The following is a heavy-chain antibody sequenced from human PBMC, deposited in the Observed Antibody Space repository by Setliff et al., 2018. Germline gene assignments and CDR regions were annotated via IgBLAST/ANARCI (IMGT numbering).Heavy chain of an antibody. CDR3: ARGGHIRYDYYYMDV. CDR1: GGTFSSSA. J-gene: IGHJ6*03. V-gene: IGHV1-69*13. CDR2: IIPLFGTT. Sequence: SVKVSCKTSGGTFSSSAFSWVRQAPAQGLEWIGRIIPLFGTTNFAQNLQGRVTITADQSTETVYMEVSSLRSEDTALYYCARGGHIRYDYYYMDVWGKGTTVTV. D-gene: IGHD5-18*01.